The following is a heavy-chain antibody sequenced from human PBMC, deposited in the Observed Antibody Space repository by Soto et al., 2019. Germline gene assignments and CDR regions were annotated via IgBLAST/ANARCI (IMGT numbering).Heavy chain of an antibody. D-gene: IGHD3-10*01. J-gene: IGHJ6*02. V-gene: IGHV1-18*01. CDR1: GYTFTSYG. CDR3: ARAYYYGSGSYGMDV. CDR2: ISAYNGNT. Sequence: GASVKVSCKASGYTFTSYGISWVRQAPGQGLEWMGWISAYNGNTNYAQKLQGRVTMTTDTSTSTAYMELRSLRSDDTAVYYCARAYYYGSGSYGMDVWGQGTTVTVSS.